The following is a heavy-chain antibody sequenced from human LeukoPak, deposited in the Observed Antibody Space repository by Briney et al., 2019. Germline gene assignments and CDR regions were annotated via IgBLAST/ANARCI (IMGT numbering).Heavy chain of an antibody. CDR2: IRYDGGET. CDR1: GFTFNRRG. J-gene: IGHJ4*02. CDR3: ARGDGSSWFSGFDY. Sequence: GGSLRLSCAASGFTFNRRGMHWVRQAPGKGLEWVAFIRYDGGETFYADFVKGRFTISRDNSKNTLSLQMNSLRAEDTAVYFCARGDGSSWFSGFDYWGQGTLVTVSS. V-gene: IGHV3-30*02. D-gene: IGHD6-13*01.